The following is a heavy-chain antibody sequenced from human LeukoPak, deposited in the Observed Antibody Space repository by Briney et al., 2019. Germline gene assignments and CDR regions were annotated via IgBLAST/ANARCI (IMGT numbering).Heavy chain of an antibody. D-gene: IGHD3-22*01. CDR2: IYYSGST. CDR1: GGSISSYY. J-gene: IGHJ4*02. CDR3: ARVTYYYDSSGYPQDYFDY. Sequence: SETLSLTCTVSGGSISSYYWSWIRQPPGKGLEWIGYIYYSGSTNCNPSLKSRVTISVDTSKNQFSLKLSSVTAADTAVYYCARVTYYYDSSGYPQDYFDYWGQGTLVTVSS. V-gene: IGHV4-59*01.